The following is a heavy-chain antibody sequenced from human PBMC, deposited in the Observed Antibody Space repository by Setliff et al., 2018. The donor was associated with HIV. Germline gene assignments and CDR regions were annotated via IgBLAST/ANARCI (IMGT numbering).Heavy chain of an antibody. CDR3: ARLNVEMFVVMAATPGWFGP. CDR2: ISYSGGS. J-gene: IGHJ5*02. CDR1: GDSISSDAYY. D-gene: IGHD2-15*01. V-gene: IGHV4-31*03. Sequence: SLTCTVSGDSISSDAYYWSWIRQHPEKGLEWVGYISYSGGSYYNPSLKSRISISMDTSKNQFSLKLKSVTAADTAVYYCARLNVEMFVVMAATPGWFGPWGQGILVTVSS.